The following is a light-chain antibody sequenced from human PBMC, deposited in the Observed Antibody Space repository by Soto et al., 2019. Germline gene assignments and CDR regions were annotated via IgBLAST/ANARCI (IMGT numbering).Light chain of an antibody. CDR3: SSYAGSNNLV. V-gene: IGLV2-8*01. Sequence: QSVLTQPPSASGPPGQSVTISCTGTSSDVGGYNYVSWYQQHPGKAPKLMIYEVSKRPSGVPDRLSGSKSGNTASLTVSGLQAEDEADYYCSSYAGSNNLVFGTGTKVTVL. J-gene: IGLJ1*01. CDR1: SSDVGGYNY. CDR2: EVS.